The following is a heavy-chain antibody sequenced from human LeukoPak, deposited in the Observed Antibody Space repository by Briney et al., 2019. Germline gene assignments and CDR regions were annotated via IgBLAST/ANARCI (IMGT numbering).Heavy chain of an antibody. V-gene: IGHV3-23*01. Sequence: PGGSLRLSCAASGFTFSSYAMSWVRQAPGKGLEWVSAISGSGGSTYYADSVKGRFTISRDNSKNTLYLQMNSLRAEDTAVYYCAKRPRGYCSSTSCSDYFDYWGQGTLVTVSS. D-gene: IGHD2-2*01. CDR3: AKRPRGYCSSTSCSDYFDY. CDR1: GFTFSSYA. CDR2: ISGSGGST. J-gene: IGHJ4*02.